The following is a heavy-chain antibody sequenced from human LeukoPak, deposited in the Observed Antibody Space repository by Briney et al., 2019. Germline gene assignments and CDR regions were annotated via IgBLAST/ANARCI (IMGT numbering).Heavy chain of an antibody. Sequence: SVKVSCTASGGTFSSYAISWVRQAPGQGLEWMGRIIPILGIANYAQKFQGRVTITADKSTSTAYMELSSLRSEDTAVYYCARGPNIAAPSYFDYWGQGTLVTVSS. V-gene: IGHV1-69*04. D-gene: IGHD6-6*01. CDR2: IIPILGIA. CDR3: ARGPNIAAPSYFDY. CDR1: GGTFSSYA. J-gene: IGHJ4*02.